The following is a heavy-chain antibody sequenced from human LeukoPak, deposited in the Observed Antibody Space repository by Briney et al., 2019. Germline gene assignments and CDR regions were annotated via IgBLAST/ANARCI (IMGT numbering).Heavy chain of an antibody. CDR1: GFTFSTYG. Sequence: TGGSLRLSCAASGFTFSTYGMHWVRHAPGKGLVWVSRLNTDGSTTDYADSVKGRFSISRDNAKNTLYLKMNRLRVEYTAVYYCARDQVLWCKPVGNFDLWGRGTLVTVSS. CDR2: LNTDGSTT. V-gene: IGHV3-74*01. J-gene: IGHJ2*01. CDR3: ARDQVLWCKPVGNFDL. D-gene: IGHD2-21*01.